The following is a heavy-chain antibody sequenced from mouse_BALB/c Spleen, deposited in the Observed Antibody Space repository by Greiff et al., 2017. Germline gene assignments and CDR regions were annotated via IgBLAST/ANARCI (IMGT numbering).Heavy chain of an antibody. CDR1: GFNIKDTY. CDR2: IDPANGNT. CDR3: ACFGNYPYWYFDV. Sequence: EVQLQQSGAELVKPGASVKLSCTASGFNIKDTYMHWVKQRPEQGLEWIGRIDPANGNTKYDPKFQGKATITADTSSNTAYLQLSSLTSEDTAVYYCACFGNYPYWYFDVWGAGTTVTVSS. D-gene: IGHD2-1*01. J-gene: IGHJ1*01. V-gene: IGHV14-3*02.